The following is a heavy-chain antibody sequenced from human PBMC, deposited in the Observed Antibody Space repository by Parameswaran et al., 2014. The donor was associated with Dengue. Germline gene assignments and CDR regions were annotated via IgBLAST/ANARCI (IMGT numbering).Heavy chain of an antibody. CDR2: ISSSGSTI. J-gene: IGHJ4*02. V-gene: IGHV3-48*03. CDR3: ARESRVSLQIDY. CDR1: GFTFSSYE. Sequence: GGSLRLSCAASGFTFSSYEMNWVRQAPGKGLEWVSYISSSGSTIYYADSVKGRFTISRDNAKNSLYLQMNSLRAEDTAVYYCARESRVSLQIDYWGQGTLVTVSS.